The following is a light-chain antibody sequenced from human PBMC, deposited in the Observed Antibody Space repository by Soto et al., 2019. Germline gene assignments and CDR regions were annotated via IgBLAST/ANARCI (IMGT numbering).Light chain of an antibody. CDR1: QGISSY. CDR3: LQYYSYPET. Sequence: AIRMTQSPSSLSASTGDRVTITCRASQGISSYLAWYQQKPGKAPKLLIYAASTLQSGVPSRFSGSGSGTDFTLTISCLQSEDFATYYCLQYYSYPETFGPGTKVDIK. CDR2: AAS. J-gene: IGKJ3*01. V-gene: IGKV1-8*01.